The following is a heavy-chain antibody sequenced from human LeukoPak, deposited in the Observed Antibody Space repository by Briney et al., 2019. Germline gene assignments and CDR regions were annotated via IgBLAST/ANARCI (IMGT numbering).Heavy chain of an antibody. Sequence: GGSLRLSCAASGFTFSSYGMHWVRQAPGKGLEWVAAISYDGSTKYYADSVKGRFTISRDNSKNTLYLQMNSLRAEDTAVYYCAREYYYDSSGYADYWGQGTLVTVSS. V-gene: IGHV3-30*03. J-gene: IGHJ4*02. CDR1: GFTFSSYG. D-gene: IGHD3-22*01. CDR2: ISYDGSTK. CDR3: AREYYYDSSGYADY.